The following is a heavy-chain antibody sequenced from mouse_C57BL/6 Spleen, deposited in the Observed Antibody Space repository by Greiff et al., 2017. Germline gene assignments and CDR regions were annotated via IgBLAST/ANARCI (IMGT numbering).Heavy chain of an antibody. J-gene: IGHJ4*01. D-gene: IGHD2-1*01. V-gene: IGHV2-2*01. CDR1: GFSLTSYG. CDR3: ARKGCNYLFYARDD. CDR2: IWSGGST. Sequence: QVQLQQSGPGLVQPSQSLSITCTVSGFSLTSYGVHWVRQSPGQGLEWLGVIWSGGSTDYNAAFISRLSISKENSKSQVFFKRNSLQADDTAIYYCARKGCNYLFYARDDWDKGTSVSVAS.